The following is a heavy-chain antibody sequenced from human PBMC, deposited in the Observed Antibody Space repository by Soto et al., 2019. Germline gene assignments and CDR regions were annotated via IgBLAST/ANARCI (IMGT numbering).Heavy chain of an antibody. CDR3: ASQRGIVVVAAADY. D-gene: IGHD2-15*01. V-gene: IGHV3-23*01. Sequence: EVQLLESGGGLVQPGGSLRLSCVASGFTFSSYAMSWVRQAPGKGLEWVSGISGSGDSIYYADSVKGRFTISRDNSKNALFLQMNNLRAEDTAVYYCASQRGIVVVAAADYWGRGTLVTVSS. CDR1: GFTFSSYA. J-gene: IGHJ4*02. CDR2: ISGSGDSI.